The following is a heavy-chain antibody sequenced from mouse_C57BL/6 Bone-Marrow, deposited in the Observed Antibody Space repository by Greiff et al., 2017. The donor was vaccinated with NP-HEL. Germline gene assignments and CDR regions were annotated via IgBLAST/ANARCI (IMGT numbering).Heavy chain of an antibody. CDR3: AREGTTVVFDY. J-gene: IGHJ2*01. CDR2: IDPSDSYS. D-gene: IGHD1-1*01. CDR1: GYTFTSYW. V-gene: IGHV1-69*01. Sequence: QVQLQQPGAELVMPGASVKLSCKASGYTFTSYWMHWVKQRPGQGLEWIGEIDPSDSYSNYNQKFKGKSTLTVDKSSSTAYMHLSSLTSEDSAVYDCAREGTTVVFDYWGQGTTLTVSS.